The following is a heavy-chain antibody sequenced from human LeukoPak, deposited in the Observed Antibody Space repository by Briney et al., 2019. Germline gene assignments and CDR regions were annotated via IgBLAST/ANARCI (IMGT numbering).Heavy chain of an antibody. Sequence: GGSLRLSCAASGFSFSSSWMHWVRQAPGTGLVWVSRINSDGSTTNYADSVKGRFTISRDNSKNTVDLQLNSLRAEDTAVYYCARDLIGRYTFDYCGQGTLVTVSS. D-gene: IGHD3-10*01. CDR1: GFSFSSSW. CDR3: ARDLIGRYTFDY. J-gene: IGHJ4*02. CDR2: INSDGSTT. V-gene: IGHV3-74*01.